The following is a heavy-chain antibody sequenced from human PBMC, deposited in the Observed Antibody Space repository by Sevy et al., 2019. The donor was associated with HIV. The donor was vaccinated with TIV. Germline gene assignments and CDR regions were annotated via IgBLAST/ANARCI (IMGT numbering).Heavy chain of an antibody. CDR1: GFTFSSYS. D-gene: IGHD6-25*01. CDR3: ARGRYSSGWPPVRNPGDY. Sequence: GGSLRLSCAASGFTFSSYSMNWVRQAPGKGLEWVSYISSSGSTIYYAKSVKGRLIIARDNAKNSLYLQMNSLRDEDTAVYYCARGRYSSGWPPVRNPGDYWGQGTLVTVSS. J-gene: IGHJ4*02. CDR2: ISSSGSTI. V-gene: IGHV3-48*02.